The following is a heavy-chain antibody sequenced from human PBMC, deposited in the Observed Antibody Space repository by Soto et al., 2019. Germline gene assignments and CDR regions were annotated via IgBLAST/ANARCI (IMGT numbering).Heavy chain of an antibody. V-gene: IGHV5-51*01. CDR1: GYSFTSYW. Sequence: PXESLNISGKGSGYSFTSYWIGWVRQMPGKGLEWMGIIYPGDSDTRYSPSFQGQVTMSADRSITTAYLQWSSLKASDTAIYYCATRGSGHGMDVWGQGTTVTVSS. D-gene: IGHD3-10*01. J-gene: IGHJ6*02. CDR2: IYPGDSDT. CDR3: ATRGSGHGMDV.